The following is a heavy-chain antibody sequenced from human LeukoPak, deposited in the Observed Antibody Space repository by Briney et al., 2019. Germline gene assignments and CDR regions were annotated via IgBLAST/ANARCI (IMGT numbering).Heavy chain of an antibody. D-gene: IGHD1-1*01. CDR2: INHSGST. CDR1: GGSFSDYY. J-gene: IGHJ6*03. V-gene: IGHV4-34*01. CDR3: ARGMGGNWNARYYYYMGV. Sequence: SETLSLTCAVYGGSFSDYYWSWIRQPPGKGLEWIGEINHSGSTNNNPSLKSRVTISVDTSKNQFSLKLSSVTAADTAVYYCARGMGGNWNARYYYYMGVWGKGATVTVSS.